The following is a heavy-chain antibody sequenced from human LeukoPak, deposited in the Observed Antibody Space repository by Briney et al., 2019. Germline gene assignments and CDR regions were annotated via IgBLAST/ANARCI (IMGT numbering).Heavy chain of an antibody. Sequence: SSETLSLTCAVYGGSFSGYYWSWIRQPPGKGLEWIGEINHSGSTNYNPSLKSRVTISVDTSKNQFSLKLSSVTAADTAVYYCAREARAGYSSSSGGLDYWGQGTLVTVSS. CDR1: GGSFSGYY. CDR3: AREARAGYSSSSGGLDY. J-gene: IGHJ4*02. D-gene: IGHD6-6*01. CDR2: INHSGST. V-gene: IGHV4-34*01.